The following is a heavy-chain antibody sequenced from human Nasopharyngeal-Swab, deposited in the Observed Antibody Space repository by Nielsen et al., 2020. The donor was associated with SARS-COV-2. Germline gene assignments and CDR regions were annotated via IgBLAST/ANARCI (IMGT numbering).Heavy chain of an antibody. D-gene: IGHD3-16*01. Sequence: GGPLRLSCAASGFTFSNYGMHWVRQAPGKGLEWVAVISYDGNIKSYADSVRGRFLISRDNSHNTLYLQMSRLRTEDRAVYYCAKAFGEDQLAEDAFDAWGQGTMVTVSS. CDR3: AKAFGEDQLAEDAFDA. J-gene: IGHJ3*01. CDR1: GFTFSNYG. V-gene: IGHV3-30*18. CDR2: ISYDGNIK.